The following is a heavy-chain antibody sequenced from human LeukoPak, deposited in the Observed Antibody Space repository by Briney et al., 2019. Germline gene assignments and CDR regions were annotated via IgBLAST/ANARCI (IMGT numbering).Heavy chain of an antibody. CDR3: ARAAGPDYYDSSGYYYVGWFDP. CDR1: GGSISSYY. V-gene: IGHV4-4*07. CDR2: IYTSGST. J-gene: IGHJ5*02. Sequence: SETLSLTXTVSGGSISSYYWSWIRQSAGKGLEWIGRIYTSGSTNYNPSLKSRVTMSVDTSKNQFSLKLSSVTAADTAVYYCARAAGPDYYDSSGYYYVGWFDPWGQGTLVTVSS. D-gene: IGHD3-22*01.